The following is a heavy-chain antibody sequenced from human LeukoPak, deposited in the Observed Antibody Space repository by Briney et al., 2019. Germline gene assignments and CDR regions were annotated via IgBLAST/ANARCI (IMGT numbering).Heavy chain of an antibody. CDR1: GFTFSSYW. V-gene: IGHV3-7*01. Sequence: PGGSLRLSCAASGFTFSSYWMSWVRQAPGKGLELVANIKQDGSEKYYVDSVKGRFTISRDNAKNSLYLQMNSLRAEDTAVYYCARDRTAAYYYYYGMDVWGQGTTVTVSS. CDR2: IKQDGSEK. J-gene: IGHJ6*02. CDR3: ARDRTAAYYYYYGMDV. D-gene: IGHD6-13*01.